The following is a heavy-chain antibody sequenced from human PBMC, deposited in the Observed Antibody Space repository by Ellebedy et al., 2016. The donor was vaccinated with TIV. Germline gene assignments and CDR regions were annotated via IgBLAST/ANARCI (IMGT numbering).Heavy chain of an antibody. CDR3: AREIDSLRGATPPLDS. CDR2: ISRSGSFI. V-gene: IGHV3-21*01. J-gene: IGHJ4*02. D-gene: IGHD1-26*01. Sequence: GGSLRLXCAASGFSLSDFTMNWVRQAPGKGLEWVSSISRSGSFIYYADSVRGRFTISRDNAKNSLYLQMNSLRAEDTAVYFCAREIDSLRGATPPLDSWGQGTLVTVSS. CDR1: GFSLSDFT.